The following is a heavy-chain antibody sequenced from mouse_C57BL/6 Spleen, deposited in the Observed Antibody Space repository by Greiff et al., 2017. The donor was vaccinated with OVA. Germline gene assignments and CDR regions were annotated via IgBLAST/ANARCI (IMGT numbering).Heavy chain of an antibody. V-gene: IGHV5-17*01. D-gene: IGHD1-1*01. CDR3: ARVTTDYFDY. Sequence: EVQLVESGGGLVKPGGSLKLSCAASGFTFSDYGMHWVRQAPEKGLEWVAYISSGSSTIYYADTVKGRFTISRDNAKNTLFLQMTSLRSEDTAMYYCARVTTDYFDYWGQGTTLTVSS. CDR1: GFTFSDYG. J-gene: IGHJ2*01. CDR2: ISSGSSTI.